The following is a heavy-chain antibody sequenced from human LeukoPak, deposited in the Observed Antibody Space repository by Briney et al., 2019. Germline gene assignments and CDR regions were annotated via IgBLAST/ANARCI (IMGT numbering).Heavy chain of an antibody. D-gene: IGHD1-26*01. Sequence: SETLSLTCTVSGGSISSSSYYWGWIRQPPGKGLEWIGSIYYSGSTYYNPSLKSRVTISVDTSKNQFSLKLGSVTAADTAVYYCARGSIVGATPFDYWGQGTLVTVSS. V-gene: IGHV4-39*07. CDR2: IYYSGST. CDR1: GGSISSSSYY. J-gene: IGHJ4*02. CDR3: ARGSIVGATPFDY.